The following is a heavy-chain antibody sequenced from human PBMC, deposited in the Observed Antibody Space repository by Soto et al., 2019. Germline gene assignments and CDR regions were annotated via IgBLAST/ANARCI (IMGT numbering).Heavy chain of an antibody. J-gene: IGHJ5*02. Sequence: QMQLVQSGAEVKKPGSSVKVSCKASGGTSSTYSISWVRQGPGQGLEWMGEIIPIFGTAYYSQKFQDRVTISADASTTTGQMELSRLRSDDTAVYYCARGRVGSMNWFDPWGQGTLVTVSS. CDR3: ARGRVGSMNWFDP. D-gene: IGHD1-26*01. CDR2: IIPIFGTA. CDR1: GGTSSTYS. V-gene: IGHV1-69*01.